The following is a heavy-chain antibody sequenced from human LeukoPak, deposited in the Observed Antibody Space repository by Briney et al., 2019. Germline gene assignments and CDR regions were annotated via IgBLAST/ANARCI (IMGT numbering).Heavy chain of an antibody. V-gene: IGHV6-1*01. CDR1: GDSVSSNSAA. CDR2: TYYRSKWYN. Sequence: SQTLSLTCAISGDSVSSNSAAWNWIRQSPSRGLEWLGRTYYRSKWYNDYAVSVKSRITINPDTSKNQFSLQLNSVTPEDTAVYYCARDFGRFLAVLVRGYYYYMDVWGKGTTVAVSS. D-gene: IGHD3-3*01. J-gene: IGHJ6*03. CDR3: ARDFGRFLAVLVRGYYYYMDV.